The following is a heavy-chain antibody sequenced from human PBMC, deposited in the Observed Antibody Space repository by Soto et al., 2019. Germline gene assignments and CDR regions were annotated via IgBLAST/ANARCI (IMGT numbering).Heavy chain of an antibody. CDR2: VDYSAIT. Sequence: QLQESGPGLAKPSETLSLTCTVSGASIRDSTYYWGWVRQAAGKGLEWIGSVDYSAITYYNPSLKGRLSLSVDSSETHFSLTLSSVTAADTALYYCVRHRVSDMLTGAVDPWGQGVRVTVSS. D-gene: IGHD3-9*01. CDR3: VRHRVSDMLTGAVDP. J-gene: IGHJ5*02. CDR1: GASIRDSTYY. V-gene: IGHV4-39*01.